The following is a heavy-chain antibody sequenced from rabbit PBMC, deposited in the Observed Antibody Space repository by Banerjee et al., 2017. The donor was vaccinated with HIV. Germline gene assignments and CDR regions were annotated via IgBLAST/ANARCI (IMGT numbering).Heavy chain of an antibody. CDR2: IYTGSSGNT. CDR1: GFSFSNRYV. CDR3: ARDLAGVIGWNFNL. D-gene: IGHD4-1*01. Sequence: QVHLEESGGDLVKPEGSLTLTCTASGFSFSNRYVMCWVRQAPGKGLEWIACIYTGSSGNTVYANWAKGRFTISKTSSTTVTLQTTSLTAADTATYFCARDLAGVIGWNFNLWGPGTLVTVS. J-gene: IGHJ4*01. V-gene: IGHV1S45*01.